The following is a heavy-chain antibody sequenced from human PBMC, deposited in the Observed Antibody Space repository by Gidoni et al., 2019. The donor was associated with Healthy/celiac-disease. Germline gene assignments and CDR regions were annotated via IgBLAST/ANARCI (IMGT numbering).Heavy chain of an antibody. J-gene: IGHJ6*02. Sequence: EVQLVESGGGLVQPGGYLRPSCAASGFTFSSYWMSWVRQAPGKGLEWVANIKQDGSEKYYVDSVKGRFTISRDNAKNSLYLQMNSLRAEDTAVYYCARSYDFHGVDVWGQGTTVTVSS. CDR1: GFTFSSYW. D-gene: IGHD3-3*01. V-gene: IGHV3-7*01. CDR3: ARSYDFHGVDV. CDR2: IKQDGSEK.